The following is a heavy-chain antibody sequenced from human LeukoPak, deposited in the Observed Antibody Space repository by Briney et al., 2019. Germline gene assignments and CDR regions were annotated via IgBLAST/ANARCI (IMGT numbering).Heavy chain of an antibody. Sequence: GASVKVSCKASGGTFSSYAISWVRQAPGQGLEWMGGIIPIFGTANYAQKFQGRVTITTDESTSTAYMELSSLRSEDTAVYYCARTYYDFWSGFSKGSVDYWGQGTLVTVSS. D-gene: IGHD3-3*01. CDR3: ARTYYDFWSGFSKGSVDY. V-gene: IGHV1-69*05. J-gene: IGHJ4*02. CDR2: IIPIFGTA. CDR1: GGTFSSYA.